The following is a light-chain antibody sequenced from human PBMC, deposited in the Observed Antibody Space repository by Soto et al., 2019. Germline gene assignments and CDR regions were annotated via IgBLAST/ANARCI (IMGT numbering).Light chain of an antibody. CDR1: QGISSR. CDR2: AAS. V-gene: IGKV1-12*01. J-gene: IGKJ4*01. Sequence: DIQMTQSPSSVSASVGDRVTITCRASQGISSRLAWYQQKPGKAPKLLIYAASSLQSGVPSRFSSSDSGTDFTLTISRLQPEDFATYYYQQANSFPLTFGRGTKVDIK. CDR3: QQANSFPLT.